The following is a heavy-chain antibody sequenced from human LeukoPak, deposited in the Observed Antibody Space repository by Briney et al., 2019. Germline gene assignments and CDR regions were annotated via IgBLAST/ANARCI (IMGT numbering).Heavy chain of an antibody. CDR1: GGSMRSYY. CDR3: ARHRNFFDY. V-gene: IGHV4-59*01. CDR2: IYYSGNT. D-gene: IGHD2/OR15-2a*01. Sequence: SETLSLTCTVSGGSMRSYYWSWIRQPPGKGLEWIGYIYYSGNTNYNPSLKSRVTISVDTSRNRFSLKLSSVTAADTAVYYCARHRNFFDYWGQGILVTVSS. J-gene: IGHJ4*02.